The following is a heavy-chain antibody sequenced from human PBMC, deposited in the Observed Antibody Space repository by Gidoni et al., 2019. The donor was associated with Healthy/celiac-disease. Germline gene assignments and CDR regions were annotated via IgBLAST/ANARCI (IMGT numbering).Heavy chain of an antibody. J-gene: IGHJ5*02. Sequence: QVQLVQSGAEVKKPGSSVKVSCKASGGTFSSYAISWVRQAPGQGLEWMGGIIPIFGTANYAQKFQGRVTITADESTSTAYMELSSLRSEDTAVYYCARVKKSIVVVPAAIRGWFDPWGQGTLVTVSS. D-gene: IGHD2-2*01. V-gene: IGHV1-69*01. CDR3: ARVKKSIVVVPAAIRGWFDP. CDR2: IIPIFGTA. CDR1: GGTFSSYA.